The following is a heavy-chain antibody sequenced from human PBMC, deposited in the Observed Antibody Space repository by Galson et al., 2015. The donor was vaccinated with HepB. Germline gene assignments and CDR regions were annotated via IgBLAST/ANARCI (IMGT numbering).Heavy chain of an antibody. CDR3: AKDKRYSSSSY. V-gene: IGHV3-30*18. D-gene: IGHD6-13*01. J-gene: IGHJ4*02. CDR1: GFTFSSYG. Sequence: SLRLSCAASGFTFSSYGMHWVRQAPGKGLEWVAVISYDGSNKYYADSVKGRFTISRDNSKNTLYLQMNSLRAEDTAVYYCAKDKRYSSSSYWGQGTLVTVSS. CDR2: ISYDGSNK.